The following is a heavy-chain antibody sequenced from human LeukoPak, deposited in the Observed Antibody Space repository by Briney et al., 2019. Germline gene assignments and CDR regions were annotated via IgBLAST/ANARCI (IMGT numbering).Heavy chain of an antibody. Sequence: PGGSLRLSCAASGFTFSSYGMYWVRQAPGKGLEWVVVIWYDGSNKYYADSVKGRFTISRDNSKNTLYLQMNSLRAEDTAVYYCARGYGDKASNLYYYYGMDVWGQGTTVTVSS. V-gene: IGHV3-33*01. J-gene: IGHJ6*02. CDR1: GFTFSSYG. CDR3: ARGYGDKASNLYYYYGMDV. D-gene: IGHD4-17*01. CDR2: IWYDGSNK.